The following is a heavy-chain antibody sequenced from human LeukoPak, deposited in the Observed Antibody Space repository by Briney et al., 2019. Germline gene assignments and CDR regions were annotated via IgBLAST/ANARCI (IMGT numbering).Heavy chain of an antibody. J-gene: IGHJ5*02. Sequence: GGSLRLSCAASGFTFDAYAMHWVRQAPGKGLEWVSGISWNSGSIGYADSVKGRFTISRDNAKNSLYLQMNSLRAEDTALYYCAKDGVPAVAGTLGFDPWGRGTLVTVSS. V-gene: IGHV3-9*01. CDR1: GFTFDAYA. D-gene: IGHD6-19*01. CDR2: ISWNSGSI. CDR3: AKDGVPAVAGTLGFDP.